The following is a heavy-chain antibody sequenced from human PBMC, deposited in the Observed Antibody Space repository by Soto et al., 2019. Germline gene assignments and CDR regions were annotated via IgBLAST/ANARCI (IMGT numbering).Heavy chain of an antibody. CDR2: IYSGGST. D-gene: IGHD1-1*01. V-gene: IGHV3-53*01. Sequence: GGSLSLSSAASGVPFSSTYMSWVRQAQGKGLEWLSVIYSGGSTYHADSVKGRFTISRDNSKNTLYLQMNSLRAEDTAVYYCARMPTGDYWGQGTLVTVSS. J-gene: IGHJ4*02. CDR1: GVPFSSTY. CDR3: ARMPTGDY.